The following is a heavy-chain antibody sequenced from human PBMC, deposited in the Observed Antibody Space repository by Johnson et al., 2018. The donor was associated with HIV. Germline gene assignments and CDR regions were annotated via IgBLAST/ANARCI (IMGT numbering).Heavy chain of an antibody. J-gene: IGHJ3*02. D-gene: IGHD3-9*01. V-gene: IGHV3-7*05. Sequence: VQLVESGGGVVQPGRSLRLSCAASGFTFSTYGMHWVRQAPGKGLEWVANINQDGSEKYYVGSLEGRFTISRDNAKTSLYLQMNSLRAEDTAVYYCAKGGLRYFDWSQGDGFDIWGQGTMVTVSS. CDR2: INQDGSEK. CDR3: AKGGLRYFDWSQGDGFDI. CDR1: GFTFSTYG.